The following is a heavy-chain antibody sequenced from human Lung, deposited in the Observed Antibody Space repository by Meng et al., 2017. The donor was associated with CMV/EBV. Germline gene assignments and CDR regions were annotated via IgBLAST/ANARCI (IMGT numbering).Heavy chain of an antibody. CDR3: LRRSGGSV. J-gene: IGHJ1*01. Sequence: QGHLGESGPALVKPSETLSLTCAVSGDSITNHNWWAWVRQPPGKGLEWIGEIPHRGSSAYNPSLKSRVSMSIDKSKNQFSLKLTSVTAADTAVYHCLRRSGGSVWGQGTLVTVSS. V-gene: IGHV4-4*02. CDR1: GDSITNHNW. D-gene: IGHD3-10*01. CDR2: IPHRGSS.